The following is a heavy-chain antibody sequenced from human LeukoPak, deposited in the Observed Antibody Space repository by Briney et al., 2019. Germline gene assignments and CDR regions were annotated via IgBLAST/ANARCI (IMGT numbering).Heavy chain of an antibody. CDR1: GFTFSSYA. V-gene: IGHV3-64*01. CDR2: ISSNGGST. J-gene: IGHJ4*02. D-gene: IGHD3-10*01. CDR3: ARDSSPTFGELSFDY. Sequence: PGGSLRLSCAASGFTFSSYAMHWVRQAPGKGLEYVSAISSNGGSTYYANSVKGRFTISRDNSKNTLYLQMGSLRAEDMAVYYCARDSSPTFGELSFDYWGQGTLVTVSS.